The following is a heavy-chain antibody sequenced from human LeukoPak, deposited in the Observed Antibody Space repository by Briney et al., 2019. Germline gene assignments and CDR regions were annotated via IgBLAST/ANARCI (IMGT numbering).Heavy chain of an antibody. V-gene: IGHV4-34*01. CDR2: INHSGST. J-gene: IGHJ5*02. Sequence: SETLSLTCAVYGGSFSGYYWSWIRQPPGKGLEWIGEINHSGSTNYNPSLKSRVTISVDTSKNQFSLKLSSVTAADTAVYYCAVGAADGGRAGWFDPWGQGTLVTVSS. CDR1: GGSFSGYY. CDR3: AVGAADGGRAGWFDP. D-gene: IGHD6-13*01.